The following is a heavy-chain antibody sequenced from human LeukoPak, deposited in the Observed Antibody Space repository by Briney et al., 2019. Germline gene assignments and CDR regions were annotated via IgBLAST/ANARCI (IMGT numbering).Heavy chain of an antibody. Sequence: GGSLRLSCAASGFTFRNYWMSWVRQAPGKGLEWVANIKQDGSEKYYVDSVKGRFTISRDTAKNSLYLQMNSLRDEDTAVYYCARGRDYGDYGVDYWGQGTLVTVSS. J-gene: IGHJ4*02. CDR2: IKQDGSEK. V-gene: IGHV3-7*01. CDR1: GFTFRNYW. CDR3: ARGRDYGDYGVDY. D-gene: IGHD4-17*01.